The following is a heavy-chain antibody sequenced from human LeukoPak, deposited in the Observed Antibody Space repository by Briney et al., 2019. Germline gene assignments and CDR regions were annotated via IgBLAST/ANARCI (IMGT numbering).Heavy chain of an antibody. J-gene: IGHJ3*02. CDR3: ARGPPWRGFDI. V-gene: IGHV1-8*01. CDR1: GFTFTSDE. D-gene: IGHD5-24*01. CDR2: MNPNSGNT. Sequence: ASVKVSCKASGFTFTSDEINWLRQATGQGLEWMGWMNPNSGNTAYAQNFQGRVNMTRDTSISTAFMELSSLRSEDTAVYYCARGPPWRGFDIWGQGTMVTVSS.